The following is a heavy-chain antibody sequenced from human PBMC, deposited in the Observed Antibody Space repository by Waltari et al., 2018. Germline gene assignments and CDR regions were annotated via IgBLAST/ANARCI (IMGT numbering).Heavy chain of an antibody. J-gene: IGHJ4*02. V-gene: IGHV3-72*01. Sequence: EVQLVESGGGLVQPGGSLRLSCAASGFPFSDHDMAWVRQAPEKGLEWVGRSRNKAYSYTTEYAASVKGRFTISRDDSSLYLQMNSLKTEDTAIYYCARDLDGDSNLDYWGQGTLVTVSS. CDR2: SRNKAYSYTT. CDR1: GFPFSDHD. CDR3: ARDLDGDSNLDY. D-gene: IGHD2-21*02.